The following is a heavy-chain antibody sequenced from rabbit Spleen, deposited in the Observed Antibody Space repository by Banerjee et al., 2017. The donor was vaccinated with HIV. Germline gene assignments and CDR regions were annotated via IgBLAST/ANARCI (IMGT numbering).Heavy chain of an antibody. CDR1: GFSLSNGYV. CDR3: ARDTGSSFSTYGMDL. CDR2: INSSTGKT. D-gene: IGHD8-1*01. Sequence: QSLRESGGSLFQPGGSLALTCEASGFSLSNGYVMCWVRQAPGKGLEWIGCINSSTGKTVYATWAKGQFTISKTSSPTVTLQMTSLTAADTATYFCARDTGSSFSTYGMDLWGPGTLVTVS. J-gene: IGHJ6*01. V-gene: IGHV1S40*01.